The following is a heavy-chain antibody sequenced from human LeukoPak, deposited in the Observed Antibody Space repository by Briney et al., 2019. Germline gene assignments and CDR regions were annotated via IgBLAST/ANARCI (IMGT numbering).Heavy chain of an antibody. CDR2: IYTSGST. Sequence: SQTLSLTCTVSGGSISSGSYYWSWIRQPAGKGLEWIGRIYTSGSTNYNPSLKSRVTISVDTSKNQFSLELSSVTAADTAVYYCARDWGYCSGGSCYFWFDPWGQGTLVTVSS. CDR1: GGSISSGSYY. J-gene: IGHJ5*02. CDR3: ARDWGYCSGGSCYFWFDP. D-gene: IGHD2-15*01. V-gene: IGHV4-61*02.